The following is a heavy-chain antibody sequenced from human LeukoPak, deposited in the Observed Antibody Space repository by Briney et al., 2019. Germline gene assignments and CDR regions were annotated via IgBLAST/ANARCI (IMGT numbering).Heavy chain of an antibody. J-gene: IGHJ3*02. CDR1: GFTFSSYS. CDR2: ISSSSSYI. D-gene: IGHD6-13*01. CDR3: ARDHKRSSWPDAFDI. V-gene: IGHV3-21*01. Sequence: KPGGSLRLSCAASGFTFSSYSLNWVRQTPGKGLEWVSSISSSSSYIYYADSVKGRFTISRDNAENSLYLQMNSLRAEDTAVYYCARDHKRSSWPDAFDIWGQGTMVTVSS.